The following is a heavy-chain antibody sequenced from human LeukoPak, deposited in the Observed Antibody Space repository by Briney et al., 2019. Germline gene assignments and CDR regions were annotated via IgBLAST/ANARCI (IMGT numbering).Heavy chain of an antibody. CDR1: GFTFNKYA. V-gene: IGHV3-23*01. J-gene: IGHJ6*03. CDR3: AKNRGGTYKYYMDV. Sequence: GGSLRLSCAAYGFTFNKYAMSWVRPAPGMGLEWLSYVSGSGGATYYADAVKGRFTISRDNSKNTVYLQMGSLRAEDTAVYYCAKNRGGTYKYYMDVWGNGTTVTVSS. CDR2: VSGSGGAT. D-gene: IGHD1-1*01.